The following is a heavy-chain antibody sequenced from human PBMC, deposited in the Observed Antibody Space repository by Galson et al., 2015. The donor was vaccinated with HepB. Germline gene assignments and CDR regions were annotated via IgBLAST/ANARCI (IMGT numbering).Heavy chain of an antibody. CDR1: GFTFSSYS. CDR3: ARDGSQQLVLYPFDY. CDR2: ISSSSSYI. V-gene: IGHV3-21*01. J-gene: IGHJ4*02. Sequence: SLRLSCAASGFTFSSYSMNWVRQAPGKGLEWVSSISSSSSYIYYADSVKGRFTISRDNAKNSLYLQMNSLRAEDTAVYYCARDGSQQLVLYPFDYWGQGTLVTVSS. D-gene: IGHD6-13*01.